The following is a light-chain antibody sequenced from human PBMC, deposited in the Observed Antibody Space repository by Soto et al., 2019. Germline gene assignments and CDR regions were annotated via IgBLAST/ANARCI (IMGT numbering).Light chain of an antibody. Sequence: DIQMTQSPSSLSASEGDRVTITCRASQTISTYLNWYQQKPGKAPRLLIYDASSLLSGVPSRFSGSGSGTDFTLTIASLQPEDFSTYYCQQSDSTPYTFGQGTKVDIK. V-gene: IGKV1-39*01. CDR1: QTISTY. J-gene: IGKJ2*01. CDR2: DAS. CDR3: QQSDSTPYT.